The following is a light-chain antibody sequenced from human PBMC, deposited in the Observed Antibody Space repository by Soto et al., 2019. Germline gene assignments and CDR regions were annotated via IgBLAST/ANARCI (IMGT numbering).Light chain of an antibody. CDR3: TSYTISSTAYV. CDR2: EVS. V-gene: IGLV2-14*01. J-gene: IGLJ1*01. Sequence: QSALTQPASVSGSPGQSITISCTGTSSDFGVYKYVSWYQQHPGKAPKLMIYEVSNRPSGVSNRFSGSKSGNTASLTISGLQAEDEADYYCTSYTISSTAYVFGTGTKVTVL. CDR1: SSDFGVYKY.